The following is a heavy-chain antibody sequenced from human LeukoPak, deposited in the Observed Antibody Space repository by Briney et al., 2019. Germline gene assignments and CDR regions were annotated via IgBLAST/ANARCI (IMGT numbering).Heavy chain of an antibody. CDR2: ISSSSSYI. CDR1: GFTFSSYS. Sequence: GGSLRLSCAASGFTFSSYSMNWVRQAPGKGLEWVSSISSSSSYIYYADSAKGRFTISRDNAKNSLYLQMNSLRAEDTAVYYCARDKYYDFWSGYWVSYYYYYGMDVWGQGTTVTVSS. V-gene: IGHV3-21*01. D-gene: IGHD3-3*01. CDR3: ARDKYYDFWSGYWVSYYYYYGMDV. J-gene: IGHJ6*02.